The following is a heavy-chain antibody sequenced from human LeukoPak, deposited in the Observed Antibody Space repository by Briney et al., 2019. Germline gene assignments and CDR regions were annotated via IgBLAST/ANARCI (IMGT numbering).Heavy chain of an antibody. CDR3: ARGESYGYYYYYYMDV. CDR1: GYTFTGYY. CDR2: INPNSGGT. V-gene: IGHV1-2*02. Sequence: ASVKVSCKASGYTFTGYYMHWVRQAPGQGLEWMGWINPNSGGTNYAQKFQGRVTMTRDTSISTAYMELSRLRSEDTAVYYCARGESYGYYYYYYMDVWGKGTTVTVSS. D-gene: IGHD5-18*01. J-gene: IGHJ6*03.